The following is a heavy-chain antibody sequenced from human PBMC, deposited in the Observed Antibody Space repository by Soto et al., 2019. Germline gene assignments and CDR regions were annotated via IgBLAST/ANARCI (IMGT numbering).Heavy chain of an antibody. D-gene: IGHD2-2*01. CDR1: GFTFDDYA. J-gene: IGHJ4*02. Sequence: EVQLVESGGGLVQPDRSLRLSCAASGFTFDDYAMHWVRQAPGKGLEWVSGISWNSGSIGYADSVKGRFTISRDNAKNSLYLQMNSLRAEDTALYYCAKDTAPAATVFDYWGQGTLVTVSS. V-gene: IGHV3-9*01. CDR3: AKDTAPAATVFDY. CDR2: ISWNSGSI.